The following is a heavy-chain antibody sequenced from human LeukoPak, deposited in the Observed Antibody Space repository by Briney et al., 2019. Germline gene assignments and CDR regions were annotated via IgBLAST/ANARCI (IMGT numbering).Heavy chain of an antibody. CDR1: GGSINSGGYS. V-gene: IGHV4-30-2*02. D-gene: IGHD6-19*01. CDR2: IYHSGST. Sequence: SETLSLTCAVSGGSINSGGYSWSWIRQPPGKGLEWIGYIYHSGSTYYNPSLKSRVTISVDRSKNQFSLKLSSVTAADTAVYYCARSPYSSGWLEYWGQGTLVTVSS. J-gene: IGHJ4*02. CDR3: ARSPYSSGWLEY.